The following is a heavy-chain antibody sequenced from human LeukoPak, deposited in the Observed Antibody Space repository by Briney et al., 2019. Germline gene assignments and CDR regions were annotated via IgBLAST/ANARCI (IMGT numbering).Heavy chain of an antibody. Sequence: SETLSLTCAVYGGSFSGYYWSWIRQPPGKGLEWIGYIYYSGSTNYNPSLKSRVTISVDTSKNQFSLKLSSVTAADTAVYYCARSSGWYIRDDYWGQGTLVTVSS. J-gene: IGHJ4*02. CDR2: IYYSGST. D-gene: IGHD6-19*01. CDR1: GGSFSGYY. V-gene: IGHV4-59*01. CDR3: ARSSGWYIRDDY.